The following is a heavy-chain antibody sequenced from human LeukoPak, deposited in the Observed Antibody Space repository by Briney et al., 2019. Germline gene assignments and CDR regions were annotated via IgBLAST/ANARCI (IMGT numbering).Heavy chain of an antibody. Sequence: GRSLRLSCAASGFTFSSYAMHWVRQAPGKGLEWVAVISYDGSNKYYADSVKGRFTISRDNSKNTLYLQMNSLRAEDTAVYYCAREEGEGRLVDYWGQGTLVTVSS. D-gene: IGHD3-16*01. V-gene: IGHV3-30*01. J-gene: IGHJ4*02. CDR2: ISYDGSNK. CDR3: AREEGEGRLVDY. CDR1: GFTFSSYA.